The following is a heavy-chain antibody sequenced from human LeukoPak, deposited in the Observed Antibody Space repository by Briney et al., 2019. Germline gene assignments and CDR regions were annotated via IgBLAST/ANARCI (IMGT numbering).Heavy chain of an antibody. CDR3: AREDGTSMDNAFDI. D-gene: IGHD5-18*01. CDR1: GGSISSTDDY. V-gene: IGHV4-39*07. J-gene: IGHJ3*02. CDR2: IYYSGST. Sequence: SETLSLTCTVSGGSISSTDDYWGWIRQPPGKGPDWIGSIYYSGSTYYNPSLKSRVTISEDPSKNQFSPKLSSVTAADTAVYYCAREDGTSMDNAFDIWGQGTMVTVSS.